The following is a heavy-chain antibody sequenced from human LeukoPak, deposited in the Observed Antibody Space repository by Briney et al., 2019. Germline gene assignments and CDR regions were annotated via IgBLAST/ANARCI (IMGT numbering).Heavy chain of an antibody. D-gene: IGHD2-15*01. J-gene: IGHJ3*01. Sequence: PSETLSLTCTVSGYSISSGYYWGWIRQPPGKGLEWIGSIYHSGSTYYNPSLKSRVTISVDTSKNQFSLKLSSVTAADTAKYYCANADRYCSGGSCHVPDAFDFWGQGTVVTVSS. V-gene: IGHV4-38-2*02. CDR3: ANADRYCSGGSCHVPDAFDF. CDR1: GYSISSGYY. CDR2: IYHSGST.